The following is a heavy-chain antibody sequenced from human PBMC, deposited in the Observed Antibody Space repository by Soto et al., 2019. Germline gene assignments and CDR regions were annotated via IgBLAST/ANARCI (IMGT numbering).Heavy chain of an antibody. CDR3: ARDDEYSGNGMDV. CDR2: ILNDGSNR. CDR1: GFTFINYG. D-gene: IGHD3-10*01. V-gene: IGHV3-33*01. Sequence: QVQLVESGGGVVQPGRSLRLSCAASGFTFINYGMHWVRQAPGKGLEWVAVILNDGSNRYHADSVKDRFTISRDNSKNTLYLQMNSLRAEDTAVYYCARDDEYSGNGMDVWGQGTTVTVS. J-gene: IGHJ6*02.